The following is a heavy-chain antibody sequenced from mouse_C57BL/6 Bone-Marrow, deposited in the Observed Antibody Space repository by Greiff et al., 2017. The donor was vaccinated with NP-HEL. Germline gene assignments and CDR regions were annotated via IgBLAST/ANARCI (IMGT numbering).Heavy chain of an antibody. D-gene: IGHD1-1*01. CDR1: GFSLTSYA. V-gene: IGHV2-9-1*01. CDR2: IWTGGGT. J-gene: IGHJ4*01. Sequence: VQGVESGPGLVAPSQSLSITCTVSGFSLTSYAISWVRQPPGKGLEWLGVIWTGGGTNYNSALKSRLSISKDNSKSQVFLKMNSLQTDDTARYYCARKNYGSLGNAMDYWGQGTSVTVSS. CDR3: ARKNYGSLGNAMDY.